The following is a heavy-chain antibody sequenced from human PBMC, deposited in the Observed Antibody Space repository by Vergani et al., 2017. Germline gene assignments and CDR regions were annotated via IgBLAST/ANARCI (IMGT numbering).Heavy chain of an antibody. D-gene: IGHD6-13*01. V-gene: IGHV1-8*01. Sequence: QVQLVPSGAEVKKPGASVQVSCKASGYTFTSYDINWVRQATGQGLEWMGWMNPNSGNTGYAQKFQGRVTMTRNTSISTAYMELSSLRSEDTAVYYCARGYIAAAPFDYWGQGTLVTVSS. J-gene: IGHJ4*02. CDR2: MNPNSGNT. CDR3: ARGYIAAAPFDY. CDR1: GYTFTSYD.